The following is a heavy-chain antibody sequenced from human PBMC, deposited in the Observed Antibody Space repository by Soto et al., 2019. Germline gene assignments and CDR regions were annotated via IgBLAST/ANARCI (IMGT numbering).Heavy chain of an antibody. J-gene: IGHJ2*01. Sequence: GGSLRLSCAASGFTFSNYWMSWVRQAPGKGLEWVANIKQDGSEKNYKDSVKGRLTISRDNAYNSLYLQMNSLRAEDTAVYYCARRATISAGYFDIWGRATLVTVSS. CDR2: IKQDGSEK. CDR3: ARRATISAGYFDI. D-gene: IGHD1-26*01. V-gene: IGHV3-7*01. CDR1: GFTFSNYW.